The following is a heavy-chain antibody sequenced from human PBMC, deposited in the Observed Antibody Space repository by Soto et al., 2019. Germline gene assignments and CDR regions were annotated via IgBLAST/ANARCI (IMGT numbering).Heavy chain of an antibody. V-gene: IGHV1-18*01. CDR3: AGDRAGGLVAY. CDR1: GYTFTSYG. CDR2: ISAYNGNT. Sequence: QVQLVQSGAEVKKPGASVKVSCKASGYTFTSYGISWVRQAPGQGLEWMGGISAYNGNTKYTKKLPGRVTMTTDTSASTGFRELRSLRSDETAVFYCAGDRAGGLVAYWGQGTLVTVSS. J-gene: IGHJ4*02. D-gene: IGHD6-19*01.